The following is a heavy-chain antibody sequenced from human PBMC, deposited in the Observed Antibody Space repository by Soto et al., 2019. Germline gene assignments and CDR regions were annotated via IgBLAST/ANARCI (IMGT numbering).Heavy chain of an antibody. CDR1: GGSISSGDYY. D-gene: IGHD3-3*01. V-gene: IGHV4-30-4*01. CDR2: IYYSGST. CDR3: AIAYYDFWSGPKDPYYYYGMDV. J-gene: IGHJ6*02. Sequence: SETLSLTCTVSGGSISSGDYYWSWIRQPPGKGLEWIGYIYYSGSTYYNPSLKSRVTISVDTSKNQFSLKLSSVTAADTAVYYCAIAYYDFWSGPKDPYYYYGMDVWGQGTTVTVS.